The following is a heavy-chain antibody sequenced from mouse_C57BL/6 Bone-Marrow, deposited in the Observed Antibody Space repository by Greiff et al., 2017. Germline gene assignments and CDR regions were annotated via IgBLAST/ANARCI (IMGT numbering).Heavy chain of an antibody. Sequence: EVQVVESGGGLVKPGGSLKLSCAASGFTFSDYGMHWVRQAPEKGLEWVAYISSGSSTIYYADTVKGRFTISRDNAKNTLFLQMTSLRYEDTAMYYCAREGYYVHYYAMDYWGQGTSVTVSS. V-gene: IGHV5-17*01. CDR3: AREGYYVHYYAMDY. D-gene: IGHD2-3*01. CDR2: ISSGSSTI. J-gene: IGHJ4*01. CDR1: GFTFSDYG.